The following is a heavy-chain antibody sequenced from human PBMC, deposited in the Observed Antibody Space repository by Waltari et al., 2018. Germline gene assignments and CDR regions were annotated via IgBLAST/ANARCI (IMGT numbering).Heavy chain of an antibody. CDR3: ARERHRLMEVGYLMALDP. J-gene: IGHJ5*02. CDR1: GYTFRSFG. V-gene: IGHV1-18*01. Sequence: VQFVQPGAEVMQPRASVKVPCRASGYTFRSFGIIWARQAPGQGLEWIGWISANNGHTNHAQKFQGRLIMTKDTSTTTVYMELKYLASDDTAVYYCARERHRLMEVGYLMALDPWGQGTLVTVSS. D-gene: IGHD3-3*01. CDR2: ISANNGHT.